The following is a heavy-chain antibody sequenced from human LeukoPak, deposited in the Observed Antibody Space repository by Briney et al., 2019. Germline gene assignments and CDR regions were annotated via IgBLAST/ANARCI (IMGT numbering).Heavy chain of an antibody. CDR3: AALLFYGSGSYYRRTEEREYYFDY. CDR2: ISYSGST. CDR1: GGSLSNYY. J-gene: IGHJ4*02. V-gene: IGHV4-59*01. D-gene: IGHD3-10*01. Sequence: PSETLSLTCTVSGGSLSNYYWSWIRQPPGKGLEWIGYISYSGSTNYNPSLKSRVTISLDTPKDQFSLKLSSVTAADTAVYYCAALLFYGSGSYYRRTEEREYYFDYWGQGTLVTVSS.